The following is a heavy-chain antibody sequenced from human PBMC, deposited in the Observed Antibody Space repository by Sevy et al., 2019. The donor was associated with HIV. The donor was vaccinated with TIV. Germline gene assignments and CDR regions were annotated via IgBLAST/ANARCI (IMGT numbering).Heavy chain of an antibody. CDR2: ISGSGGST. CDR1: GFTFSSYA. D-gene: IGHD3-22*01. CDR3: AKAMRDYYDSSGQDDAFDI. Sequence: GGSLRLSCAASGFTFSSYAMSWVRQAPGKGLEWVSAISGSGGSTYYADSVKGRFTISRDNSTNTLYRQMNSLRAEDTAVYYCAKAMRDYYDSSGQDDAFDIWGQGTMVTVSS. J-gene: IGHJ3*02. V-gene: IGHV3-23*01.